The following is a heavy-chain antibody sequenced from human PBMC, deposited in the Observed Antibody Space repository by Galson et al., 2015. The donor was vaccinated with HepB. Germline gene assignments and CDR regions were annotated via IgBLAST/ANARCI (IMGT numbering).Heavy chain of an antibody. V-gene: IGHV3-23*03. CDR3: AKGDRSSGWY. CDR1: GFTFSIYA. CDR2: IYSGGST. Sequence: SLRLSCAASGFTFSIYAMSWVRQAPGKGLVWVSIIYSGGSTYYADSVKGRFTISRDNSKNTVSLQMDSLRAEDTAVYYCAKGDRSSGWYWGQGTLVTVSS. D-gene: IGHD6-19*01. J-gene: IGHJ4*02.